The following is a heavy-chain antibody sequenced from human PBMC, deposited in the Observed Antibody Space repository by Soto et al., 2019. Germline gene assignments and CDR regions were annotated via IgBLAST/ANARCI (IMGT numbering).Heavy chain of an antibody. CDR1: GYTFTSYA. J-gene: IGHJ6*02. Sequence: QVQLVQSGAEEKKPGASVKVSCKASGYTFTSYAMHWVRQAPGQRLEWMGWINAGNGNTKYSQKFQGRVTITRDTSASTAYMELSSLRSEDTAVYYCARDKGSSWYYYYGMDVWGQGTTFTVAS. V-gene: IGHV1-3*05. CDR3: ARDKGSSWYYYYGMDV. D-gene: IGHD6-13*01. CDR2: INAGNGNT.